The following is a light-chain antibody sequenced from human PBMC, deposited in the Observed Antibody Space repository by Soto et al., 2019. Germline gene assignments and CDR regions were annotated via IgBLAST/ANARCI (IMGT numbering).Light chain of an antibody. Sequence: EIVMTQSPLSLPVILGEPASISCRSSQSLLHINGFNYLDWYLQRPGQSPQLLIYMASSRASGVPDRFSGSGSGTDFTLKISRVEAEDVGVYYCMQALQTPTFGP. CDR3: MQALQTPT. CDR1: QSLLHINGFNY. V-gene: IGKV2-28*01. CDR2: MAS. J-gene: IGKJ3*01.